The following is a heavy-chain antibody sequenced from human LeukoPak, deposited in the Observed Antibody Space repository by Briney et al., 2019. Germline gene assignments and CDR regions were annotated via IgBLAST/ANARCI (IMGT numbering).Heavy chain of an antibody. CDR1: GGTFSSYA. CDR2: IIPIFGIA. V-gene: IGHV1-69*04. CDR3: VRDHKGGVFDP. J-gene: IGHJ5*02. Sequence: GASVKASCKASGGTFSSYAISWVRQAPGQGLEWMGRIIPIFGIANYAQKFQGRVTITADKSTSTAYMELSSLRSEDTAVYYCVRDHKGGVFDPWGQGTLVTVSS. D-gene: IGHD3-16*01.